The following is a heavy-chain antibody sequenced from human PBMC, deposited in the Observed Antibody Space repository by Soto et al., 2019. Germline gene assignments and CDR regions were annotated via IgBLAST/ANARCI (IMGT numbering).Heavy chain of an antibody. Sequence: QVQLVESGGGVVQPGRSLRLSCAASGFIFSSYGMHWVRQAPGKGLEWVAVIWYDGSNKDYTDSVKGRFTISRDNSKNTLYLQMDSLTDEDTAVYYCAREPGNYGDRWVFDYWGQGTLVSVSS. D-gene: IGHD4-17*01. CDR2: IWYDGSNK. V-gene: IGHV3-33*01. CDR1: GFIFSSYG. J-gene: IGHJ4*02. CDR3: AREPGNYGDRWVFDY.